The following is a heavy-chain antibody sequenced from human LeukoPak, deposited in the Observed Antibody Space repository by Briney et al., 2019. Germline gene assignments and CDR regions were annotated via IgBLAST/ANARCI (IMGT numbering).Heavy chain of an antibody. CDR3: ARGLTDSSGYYGEYFQH. Sequence: SETLSLTCAVSGGSISSYYWSWIRQAAGKGLEWIGRIYTSGSTNYNPSLKSRVTMSVDTSKNQFSLKLSSVTAADTAVYYCARGLTDSSGYYGEYFQHWGQGTLVTVSS. V-gene: IGHV4-4*07. CDR1: GGSISSYY. D-gene: IGHD3-22*01. J-gene: IGHJ1*01. CDR2: IYTSGST.